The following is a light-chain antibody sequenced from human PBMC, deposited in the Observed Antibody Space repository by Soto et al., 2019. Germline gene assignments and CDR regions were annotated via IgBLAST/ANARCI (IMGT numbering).Light chain of an antibody. CDR3: QQYNSYSLT. V-gene: IGKV1-5*01. J-gene: IGKJ4*01. CDR2: DAS. Sequence: DIQMTQSHSTLSASVGDRVTITCRASQSISSWLAWYQQKPGKATKLLIYDASSLESGVPSKFSGSGSGTELTLTISSLQPDDFATYYCQQYNSYSLTFGGGTKVEIK. CDR1: QSISSW.